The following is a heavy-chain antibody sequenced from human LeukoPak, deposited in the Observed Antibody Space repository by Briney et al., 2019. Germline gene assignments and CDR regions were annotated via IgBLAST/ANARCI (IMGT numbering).Heavy chain of an antibody. Sequence: SETLSLTCTVSGGSISSGSYYWSWIRQPAGKGLEWIGRIYTSGSTNYNPSLKSRVTISVDTSKNQFSLKLSSVTAADTAVYYCARVDGGGSGRLTGWFDPWGQGTLVTVSS. V-gene: IGHV4-61*02. D-gene: IGHD3-10*01. J-gene: IGHJ5*02. CDR3: ARVDGGGSGRLTGWFDP. CDR2: IYTSGST. CDR1: GGSISSGSYY.